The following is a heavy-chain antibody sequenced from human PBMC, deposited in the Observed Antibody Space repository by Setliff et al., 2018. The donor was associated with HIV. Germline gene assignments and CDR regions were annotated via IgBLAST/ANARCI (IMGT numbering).Heavy chain of an antibody. V-gene: IGHV1-69*10. J-gene: IGHJ4*02. Sequence: SVKVSCKASGGTFSSYAISWVRQAPGQGLEWMGGIIPILSIANYAQKFQGRVTITTDESTSTAYMELSSLRSEDTAVYYCASQLEHPYYFDYWGQGTLVTVSS. D-gene: IGHD1-1*01. CDR2: IIPILSIA. CDR3: ASQLEHPYYFDY. CDR1: GGTFSSYA.